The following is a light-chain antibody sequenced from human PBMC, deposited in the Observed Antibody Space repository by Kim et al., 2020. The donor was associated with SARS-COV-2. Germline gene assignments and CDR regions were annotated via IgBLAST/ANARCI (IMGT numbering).Light chain of an antibody. Sequence: SYELTQPPSVSVSPGQTASITCSGDKLGDKYACWYQQKPGQSPVLVIYQDSKRPSGIPERFSGSNSGNTAPLTISGTHAMDEADYYCQAWDSSTVVFGGGTQLTVL. CDR1: KLGDKY. CDR2: QDS. J-gene: IGLJ2*01. CDR3: QAWDSSTVV. V-gene: IGLV3-1*01.